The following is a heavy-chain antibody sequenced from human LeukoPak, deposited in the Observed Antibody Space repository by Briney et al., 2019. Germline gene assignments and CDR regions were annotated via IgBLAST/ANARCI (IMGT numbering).Heavy chain of an antibody. J-gene: IGHJ4*02. CDR3: AKDPARLPYYFDY. V-gene: IGHV3-23*01. CDR1: GFTFSSYA. D-gene: IGHD3-16*01. Sequence: GGSLRLSCAASGFTFSSYAMSWVRQAPGKWLEWVSAISGSGGSTYYADSVKGRFTISRDNSKTTLYLQMNSLRAEDTAVYYCAKDPARLPYYFDYWGQGNLVTVSS. CDR2: ISGSGGST.